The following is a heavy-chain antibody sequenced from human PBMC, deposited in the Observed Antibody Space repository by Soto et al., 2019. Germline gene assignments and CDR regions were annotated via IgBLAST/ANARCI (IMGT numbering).Heavy chain of an antibody. Sequence: ASVKVSCKASGGTFSSYAISWVRQAPGQGLEWMGGIIPIFGTANYAQKFQGRVTITADESTSTAYMELSSLRSEDTAVYYCARDRPYSNYDFDYWGQGTLVTVSS. CDR3: ARDRPYSNYDFDY. V-gene: IGHV1-69*13. D-gene: IGHD4-4*01. CDR1: GGTFSSYA. CDR2: IIPIFGTA. J-gene: IGHJ4*02.